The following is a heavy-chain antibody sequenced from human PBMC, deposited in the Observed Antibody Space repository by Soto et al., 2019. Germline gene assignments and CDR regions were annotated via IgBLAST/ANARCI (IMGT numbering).Heavy chain of an antibody. V-gene: IGHV5-51*01. Sequence: GESLNLSCKTSGYSFIIYWVAWVRQVPGKGLEWMGTFYPGDSTSTYSPSFQGQVTISVDKSISTAYLQLSSLKTSDTAMYYCARPEYYYDSSGYYWTYFDYWGQGTLVTVSS. D-gene: IGHD3-22*01. J-gene: IGHJ4*02. CDR1: GYSFIIYW. CDR3: ARPEYYYDSSGYYWTYFDY. CDR2: FYPGDSTS.